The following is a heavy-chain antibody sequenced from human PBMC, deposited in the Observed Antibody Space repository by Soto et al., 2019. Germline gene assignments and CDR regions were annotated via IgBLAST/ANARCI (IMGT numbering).Heavy chain of an antibody. J-gene: IGHJ5*02. CDR1: GGSVSSGSYY. V-gene: IGHV4-61*01. CDR2: IYYSGST. Sequence: QVQLQESGPGLVKPSETLSLTCTVSGGSVSSGSYYWSWIRQPPGKGLEWIGYIYYSGSTNYNPSLKSQVSISVDSSKYHFSPELSSVTAADPAVYYCARAYGDYFNWFAPGGQGPLVAVSS. CDR3: ARAYGDYFNWFAP. D-gene: IGHD4-17*01.